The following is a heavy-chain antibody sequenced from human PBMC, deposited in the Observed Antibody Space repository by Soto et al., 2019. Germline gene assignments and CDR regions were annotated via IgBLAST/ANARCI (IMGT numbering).Heavy chain of an antibody. V-gene: IGHV3-23*01. CDR1: GFTFSSYV. CDR3: AKVKGGYDFWSGYSGMDV. D-gene: IGHD3-3*01. J-gene: IGHJ6*02. CDR2: ISGSGGST. Sequence: EVQLLESGGGLVQPGGSLRLSCAASGFTFSSYVMSWVRQAPGKGLEWVSAISGSGGSTYYADSVKGRFTISRDNSKNTLYLQMNSLRAEDTAVYYCAKVKGGYDFWSGYSGMDVWGQGTTVTVSS.